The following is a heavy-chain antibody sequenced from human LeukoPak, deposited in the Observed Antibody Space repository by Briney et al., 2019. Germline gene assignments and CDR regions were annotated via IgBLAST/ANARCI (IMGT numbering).Heavy chain of an antibody. CDR2: IRYDGSNK. V-gene: IGHV3-30*02. J-gene: IGHJ4*02. CDR1: GFTFGDYA. CDR3: AAPGVPAATYYFDY. Sequence: GGSLRLSCTTSGFTFGDYAVNWVRQAPGKGLERVAFIRYDGSNKYYADSVKGRFTISRDNSKNTVYLQMNSLRAEDTAVYYCAAPGVPAATYYFDYWGQGTLVTVSS. D-gene: IGHD2-2*01.